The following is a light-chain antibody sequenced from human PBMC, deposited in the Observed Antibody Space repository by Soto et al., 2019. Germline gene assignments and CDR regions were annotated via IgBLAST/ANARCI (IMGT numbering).Light chain of an antibody. CDR1: QSVTDF. CDR3: HQYTNWPLT. V-gene: IGKV3-11*01. CDR2: DAS. Sequence: EIVLTQSPVTLSLSPGERATLSCRASQSVTDFLAWYQQKPGQVPRLLIYDASNRATGVPGRFSGSGSETEFTLTISSLESEDFAVYYCHQYTNWPLTFGGGTKVDI. J-gene: IGKJ4*01.